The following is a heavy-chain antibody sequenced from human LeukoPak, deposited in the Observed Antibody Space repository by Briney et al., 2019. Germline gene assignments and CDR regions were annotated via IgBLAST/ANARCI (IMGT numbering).Heavy chain of an antibody. J-gene: IGHJ4*02. CDR1: GGSFSGYY. CDR3: ASSGYSYGHFVY. D-gene: IGHD5-18*01. V-gene: IGHV4-34*01. Sequence: SETLSLTCAVYGGSFSGYYWSWIRQPPGKGLEWIGEINHSGSTNYNPSLKSRVTISVDTSKNQFSLKLSSVTAADTAVYYCASSGYSYGHFVYWGQGTPVTVSS. CDR2: INHSGST.